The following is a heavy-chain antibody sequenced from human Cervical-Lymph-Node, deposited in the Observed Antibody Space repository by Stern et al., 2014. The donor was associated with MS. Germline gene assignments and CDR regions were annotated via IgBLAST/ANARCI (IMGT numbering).Heavy chain of an antibody. CDR3: VHRGMTTDAFDI. J-gene: IGHJ3*02. CDR1: GFSLSSNGVG. CDR2: IYWDDDK. D-gene: IGHD1-1*01. V-gene: IGHV2-5*02. Sequence: ITLKESGPTLVKPTQTLTLTCTFSGFSLSSNGVGVGWVRQPPVKALEWLAIIYWDDDKRYSPSLKNRLTITKDTSKDQVVLKVASLDSVDTATYYCVHRGMTTDAFDIWGRGTMVTVSS.